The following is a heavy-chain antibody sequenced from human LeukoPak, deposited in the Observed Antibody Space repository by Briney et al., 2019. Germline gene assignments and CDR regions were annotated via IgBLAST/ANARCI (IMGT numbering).Heavy chain of an antibody. J-gene: IGHJ3*02. CDR3: ARELREHGVFDI. D-gene: IGHD1/OR15-1a*01. Sequence: GGSLRLSCAASGFAVSRNYMSWVRQAPGKGLEWVSEIYRDDSTYYAASVKGRFSILRDNSKNTVYLQMNSLSADDTAVYYCARELREHGVFDIWGQGTMVTVSS. V-gene: IGHV3-53*01. CDR1: GFAVSRNY. CDR2: IYRDDST.